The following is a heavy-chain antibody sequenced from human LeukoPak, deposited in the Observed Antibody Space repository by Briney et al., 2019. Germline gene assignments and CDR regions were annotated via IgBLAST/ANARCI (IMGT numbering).Heavy chain of an antibody. CDR3: GRDQYYGYVWWSYRPDAFDI. CDR1: GFTFSSYA. D-gene: IGHD3-16*02. CDR2: ISYGGSTK. V-gene: IGHV3-30*04. J-gene: IGHJ3*02. Sequence: WGSLRLSCAASGFTFSSYAMHWVRQAPGKGLEWVAVISYGGSTKYYPDSVKGRFTISRDNSKNSLYLQMNSLRAEDTAVYYCGRDQYYGYVWWSYRPDAFDIWGQGTMVTVSS.